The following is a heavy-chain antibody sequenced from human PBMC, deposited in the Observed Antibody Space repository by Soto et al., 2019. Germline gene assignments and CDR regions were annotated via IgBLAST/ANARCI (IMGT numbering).Heavy chain of an antibody. J-gene: IGHJ4*02. CDR1: GFTFSSYA. D-gene: IGHD6-13*01. V-gene: IGHV3-23*01. CDR2: ISGSGGST. Sequence: WGSLRLSCAASGFTFSSYAMSWVRQAPGKGLEWVSAISGSGGSTYYADSVKGRFTISRDNSKNTLYLQMNSLRAEDTAVYYCARDLGIEAAGPDYWGQGTLVTVSS. CDR3: ARDLGIEAAGPDY.